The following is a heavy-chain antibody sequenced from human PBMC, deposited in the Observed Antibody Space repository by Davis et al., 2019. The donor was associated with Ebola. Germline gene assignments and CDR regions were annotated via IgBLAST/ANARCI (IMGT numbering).Heavy chain of an antibody. CDR1: GASIRSYY. CDR2: IYYSGST. Sequence: MPSETLSLTCTVPGASIRSYYWSWTRQPPGKGLEWIGYIYYSGSTNYNPALKSRVTISVDTSKNQFSLKLSCVTAADTAGYYGAGFGAFDIWGQGTMVTVSS. CDR3: AGFGAFDI. V-gene: IGHV4-59*01. D-gene: IGHD3-16*01. J-gene: IGHJ3*02.